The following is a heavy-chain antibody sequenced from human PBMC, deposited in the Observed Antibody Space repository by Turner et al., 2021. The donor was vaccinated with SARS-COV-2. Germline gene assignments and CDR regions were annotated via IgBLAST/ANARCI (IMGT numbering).Heavy chain of an antibody. CDR2: ISYDGSNK. CDR1: GFTFSSYG. V-gene: IGHV3-30*04. CDR3: SRDIYGGNSGPAG. D-gene: IGHD2-21*02. J-gene: IGHJ4*02. Sequence: QVQLVESGGGVVQPGRSLRLSCAASGFTFSSYGMHWVRQALGKGLEWVAVISYDGSNKYYADSVKGRFTISRDNSKNTLYLQMNSLRAEDTAVYYCSRDIYGGNSGPAGWGQGTLVTVSS.